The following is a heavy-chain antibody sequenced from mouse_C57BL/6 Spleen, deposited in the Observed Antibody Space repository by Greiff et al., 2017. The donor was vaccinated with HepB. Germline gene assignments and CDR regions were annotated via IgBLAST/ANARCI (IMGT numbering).Heavy chain of an antibody. J-gene: IGHJ4*01. Sequence: QVQLQQPGAELVMPGASVKLSCKASGYTFTSYWMHWVKQRPGQGLEWIGELDPSDSYTNYNQKFKGKSTLTVDKSSSTAYMQLSSLTSEDSAVYYLARGWGCNYPYDMDYWGQGASVTDAS. CDR2: LDPSDSYT. D-gene: IGHD2-1*01. CDR1: GYTFTSYW. CDR3: ARGWGCNYPYDMDY. V-gene: IGHV1-69*01.